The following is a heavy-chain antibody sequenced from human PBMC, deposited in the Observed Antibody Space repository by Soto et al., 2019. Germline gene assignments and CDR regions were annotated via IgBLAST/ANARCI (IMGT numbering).Heavy chain of an antibody. CDR2: ISYDGSNK. Sequence: QVQLVESGGGVVQPGRSLRLSCAASGFTFSSYGMHWVRQAPGKGLAWVAVISYDGSNKYYADSVKGRFTISRDNSKNTLYLQMNSLRAEDTAVYYCAKVAEDTAMVLYFDYWGQGTLVTVSS. CDR1: GFTFSSYG. J-gene: IGHJ4*02. D-gene: IGHD5-18*01. CDR3: AKVAEDTAMVLYFDY. V-gene: IGHV3-30*18.